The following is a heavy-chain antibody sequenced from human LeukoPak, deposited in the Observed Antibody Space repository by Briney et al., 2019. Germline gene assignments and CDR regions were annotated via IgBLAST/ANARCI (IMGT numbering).Heavy chain of an antibody. CDR2: ISYSGST. V-gene: IGHV4-59*12. J-gene: IGHJ1*01. Sequence: TPSETLSLTCTVSGGSISNYYWSWIRQPPGKGLEWIGYISYSGSTNYFPSLKSRVTMSLDTSKNQLSLTLSSMTAADTAVYYCASASQWLVWGDWGQGTLVTVSS. CDR1: GGSISNYY. D-gene: IGHD6-19*01. CDR3: ASASQWLVWGD.